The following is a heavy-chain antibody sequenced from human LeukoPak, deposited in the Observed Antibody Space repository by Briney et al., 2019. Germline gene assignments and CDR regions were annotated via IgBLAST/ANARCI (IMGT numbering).Heavy chain of an antibody. CDR2: ISYDGSNK. V-gene: IGHV3-30-3*01. Sequence: PGRSLRLSCAASGFTFSSYAMHWVRQAPGKGLEWVAVISYDGSNKYYADSVKGRFTISRDNSKNTLYLQMNSLRAEDTAVYYCARTYSSGHNYYMDVWGKGTTVTVSS. J-gene: IGHJ6*03. CDR1: GFTFSSYA. D-gene: IGHD6-25*01. CDR3: ARTYSSGHNYYMDV.